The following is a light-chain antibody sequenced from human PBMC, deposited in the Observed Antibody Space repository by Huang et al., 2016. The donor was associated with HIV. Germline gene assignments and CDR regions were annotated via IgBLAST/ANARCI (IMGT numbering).Light chain of an antibody. Sequence: EIVLTQSPGTLSLSPVEGVTLSCRASQTVSSNDLAWYQQKPGQAPRLVSYGASSGATGIPDRFSGGGSGTDFTLTITRLEPEDCAAYYCQQYGTSPLTFGGGTKVEIK. CDR2: GAS. J-gene: IGKJ4*01. V-gene: IGKV3-20*01. CDR3: QQYGTSPLT. CDR1: QTVSSND.